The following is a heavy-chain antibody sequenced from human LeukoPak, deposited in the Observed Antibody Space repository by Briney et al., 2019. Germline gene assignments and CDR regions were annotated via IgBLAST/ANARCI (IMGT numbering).Heavy chain of an antibody. CDR1: GYTFTSYY. Sequence: GASVKVSCKASGYTFTSYYMHWVRQAPGQGLEWMGWISPKNDVTYFAQKFQDRVTPTTDTSISTAYMELNRLTSDDTAVYYCARGEAPPSYYIDYWGRGTLVTVSS. CDR2: ISPKNDVT. D-gene: IGHD1-26*01. J-gene: IGHJ4*02. CDR3: ARGEAPPSYYIDY. V-gene: IGHV1-2*02.